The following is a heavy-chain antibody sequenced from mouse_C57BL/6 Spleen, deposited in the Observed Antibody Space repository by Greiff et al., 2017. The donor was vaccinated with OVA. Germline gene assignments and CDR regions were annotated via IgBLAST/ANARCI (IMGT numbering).Heavy chain of an antibody. Sequence: EVQVVESGPELVKPGASVKISCKASGYSFTGYYMNWVKQSPEKSLEWIGEINPSTGGTTYNQKFKAKATLTVDKSSSTAYMQLKSLTSEDSAVYYCARKLYAMDYWGQGTSVTVSS. V-gene: IGHV1-42*01. D-gene: IGHD1-1*01. CDR1: GYSFTGYY. CDR3: ARKLYAMDY. J-gene: IGHJ4*01. CDR2: INPSTGGT.